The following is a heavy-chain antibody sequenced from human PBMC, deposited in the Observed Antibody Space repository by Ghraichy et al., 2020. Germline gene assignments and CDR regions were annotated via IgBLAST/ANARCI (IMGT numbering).Heavy chain of an antibody. V-gene: IGHV4-39*01. CDR1: GGSISTTTYY. Sequence: SETLSLTCTVSGGSISTTTYYWGWIRQPPGKGLEWIGSIYYSGSTYYNPSLKSRVTMSVDTSMNQFSLKLSSVTAADTAVYYCARLYALQGSSGSVNPPGYWGQGTLVTVSS. CDR2: IYYSGST. J-gene: IGHJ4*02. CDR3: ARLYALQGSSGSVNPPGY. D-gene: IGHD3-10*01.